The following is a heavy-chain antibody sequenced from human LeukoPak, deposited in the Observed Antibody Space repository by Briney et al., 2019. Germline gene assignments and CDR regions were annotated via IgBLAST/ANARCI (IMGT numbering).Heavy chain of an antibody. Sequence: PGGSLRLSCAASGFTFSDYYMSWTRQAPGKGLEWVSYISSSGSTIYYADSVKGRFTISRDNAKNSLYLQMNSLRAEDTAVYYCARDHVAGSKTFDYWGQGTLVTVSS. CDR2: ISSSGSTI. CDR1: GFTFSDYY. CDR3: ARDHVAGSKTFDY. J-gene: IGHJ4*02. D-gene: IGHD6-19*01. V-gene: IGHV3-11*01.